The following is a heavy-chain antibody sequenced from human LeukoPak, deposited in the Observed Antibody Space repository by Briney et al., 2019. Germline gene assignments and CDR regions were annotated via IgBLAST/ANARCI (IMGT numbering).Heavy chain of an antibody. D-gene: IGHD2-21*02. CDR2: ISGSGDST. Sequence: GGSLRLSCAASGFTFSNYAMSWVRQAPGKGLEWVSAISGSGDSTYYPDSVKGRFTISRHNSKNTLYLQMNSLRAEDTAVCYCAKDYTYCGGDCYSGGMDVWGQGTTVTVSS. CDR3: AKDYTYCGGDCYSGGMDV. V-gene: IGHV3-23*01. J-gene: IGHJ6*02. CDR1: GFTFSNYA.